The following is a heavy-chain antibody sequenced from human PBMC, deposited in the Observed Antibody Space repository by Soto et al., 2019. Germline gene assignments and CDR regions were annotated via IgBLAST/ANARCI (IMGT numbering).Heavy chain of an antibody. Sequence: PSETLSLTCTVSGGSISSYYWSWIRQPPGKGLQWIGYIYYSGSTNYNPSLKSRVTISVDTSKNQFSLKLSSVTAADTAVYYCARSYSGSQIYYSYGMDVCGQGTTVTVSS. CDR1: GGSISSYY. D-gene: IGHD1-26*01. J-gene: IGHJ6*02. CDR3: ARSYSGSQIYYSYGMDV. V-gene: IGHV4-59*01. CDR2: IYYSGST.